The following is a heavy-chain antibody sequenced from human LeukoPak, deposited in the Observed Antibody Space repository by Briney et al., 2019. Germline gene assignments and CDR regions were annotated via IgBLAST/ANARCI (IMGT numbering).Heavy chain of an antibody. J-gene: IGHJ3*02. Sequence: PSETLSLTCTVSGGSIRSYCWSWIRQPPGKGLEWIGYMYYSGSSNYNPSLKSRVTIVVDTSKNRFSLNLSSVTAADTAVYYCARRIGSSWLDAFDIWGQGTMVTVSS. CDR3: ARRIGSSWLDAFDI. D-gene: IGHD6-13*01. V-gene: IGHV4-59*08. CDR1: GGSIRSYC. CDR2: MYYSGSS.